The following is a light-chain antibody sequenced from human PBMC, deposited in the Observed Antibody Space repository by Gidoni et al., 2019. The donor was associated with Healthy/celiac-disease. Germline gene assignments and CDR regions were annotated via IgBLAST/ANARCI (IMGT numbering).Light chain of an antibody. CDR2: LGS. V-gene: IGKV2-28*01. Sequence: DIVMTQSPLSLLVTPGEPASITCRSSQSLLHSNGSSYLDWYLQKPGQSPQLLIYLGSTRASGVPDRFSGSGSGTDFTLKISRVEAEDVGVYYCMQALQTPLFTFGPGTKVDIK. J-gene: IGKJ3*01. CDR1: QSLLHSNGSSY. CDR3: MQALQTPLFT.